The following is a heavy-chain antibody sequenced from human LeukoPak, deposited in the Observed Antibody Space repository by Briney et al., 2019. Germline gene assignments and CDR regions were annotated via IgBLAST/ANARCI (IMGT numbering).Heavy chain of an antibody. J-gene: IGHJ4*02. Sequence: GGSLRLSCVASGFTFSSYWMHWVRQAPGKGLVWVSRINSDGSSTSYADSVKGRFTISRDNSKNTLYLQMNSLRAEDTAVYYCAKSKERVTMIVVVTVFDYWGQGTLVTVSS. V-gene: IGHV3-74*01. CDR2: INSDGSST. D-gene: IGHD3-22*01. CDR3: AKSKERVTMIVVVTVFDY. CDR1: GFTFSSYW.